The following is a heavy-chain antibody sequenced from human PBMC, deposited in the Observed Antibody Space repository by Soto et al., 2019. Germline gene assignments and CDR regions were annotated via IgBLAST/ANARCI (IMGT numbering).Heavy chain of an antibody. V-gene: IGHV4-59*01. Sequence: PSETLSLTCSVSGGSISGYYWSWIRQTPEKGLEWIGYMYYSGSTNYNPSLKSRVTISVDTSKNQFSLKLSSVTAADTAVYYCARGRPGGVGTHFDYWGQGTLVTVS. CDR2: MYYSGST. J-gene: IGHJ4*02. CDR3: ARGRPGGVGTHFDY. D-gene: IGHD3-16*01. CDR1: GGSISGYY.